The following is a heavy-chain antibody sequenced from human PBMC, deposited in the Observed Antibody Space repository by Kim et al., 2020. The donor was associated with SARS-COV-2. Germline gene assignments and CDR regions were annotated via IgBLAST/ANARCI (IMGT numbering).Heavy chain of an antibody. D-gene: IGHD2-2*01. J-gene: IGHJ6*02. CDR3: ARDIVVVPAATQIRRPGNYYYYYGMDV. Sequence: ASVKVSCKASGYTFTSYAMHWVRQAPGQRLEWMGWINAGNGNTKYSQKFQGRVTITRDTSASTAYMELSSLRSEDTAVYYCARDIVVVPAATQIRRPGNYYYYYGMDVWGQGTTVTVSS. CDR1: GYTFTSYA. V-gene: IGHV1-3*01. CDR2: INAGNGNT.